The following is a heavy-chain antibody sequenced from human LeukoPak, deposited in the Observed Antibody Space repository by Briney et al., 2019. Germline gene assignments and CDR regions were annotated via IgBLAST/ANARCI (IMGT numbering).Heavy chain of an antibody. J-gene: IGHJ4*02. V-gene: IGHV4-59*01. CDR3: ARAWIMGDFDI. Sequence: SETLSLTCEVSNGTIGTFHWNWIRQPPGKELEWIGYVNSQADTKYNPSLKSRVSLSIDTSKNQFSLRLTSLTAADTAVYYCARAWIMGDFDIWGQGFLVTVSS. CDR1: NGTIGTFH. D-gene: IGHD2-2*03. CDR2: VNSQADT.